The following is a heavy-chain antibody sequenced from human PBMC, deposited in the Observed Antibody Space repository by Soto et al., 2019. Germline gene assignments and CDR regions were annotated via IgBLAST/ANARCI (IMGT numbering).Heavy chain of an antibody. CDR3: ARGGGAGVAGSAAFDM. CDR1: GYPVTAYY. Sequence: QLHLVQSGAVVKKPGASVTVSCSASGYPVTAYYMHWVRQAPGRGLEWRGGINPATGAAKYTQTFQGRVTMTRDTSTSTVFMELSGLTSEDTAVFYCARGGGAGVAGSAAFDMWGQGTLVTVSS. CDR2: INPATGAA. D-gene: IGHD6-19*01. V-gene: IGHV1-2*02. J-gene: IGHJ3*02.